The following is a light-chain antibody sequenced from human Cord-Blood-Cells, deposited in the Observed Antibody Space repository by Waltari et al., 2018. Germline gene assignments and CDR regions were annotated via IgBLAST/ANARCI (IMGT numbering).Light chain of an antibody. CDR2: EGS. Sequence: QSALTQPASVSGSPGQSITTSCTGTSSDVGSHNLAPWYQQHPGKAPKLMIYEGSKRPSGVSNRFSGSKSGNTASLTISGLQAEDEADYYCCSYAGSSTLVFGGGTKLTVL. CDR3: CSYAGSSTLV. V-gene: IGLV2-23*01. CDR1: SSDVGSHNL. J-gene: IGLJ2*01.